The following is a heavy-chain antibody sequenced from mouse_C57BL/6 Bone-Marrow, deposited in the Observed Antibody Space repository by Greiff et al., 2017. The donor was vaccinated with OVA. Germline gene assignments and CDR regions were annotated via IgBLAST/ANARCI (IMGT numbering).Heavy chain of an antibody. CDR2: IDPSDSYT. Sequence: VQLQQPGAELVKPGASVKLSCKASGYTFTSYWMQWVKPRPGQGLEWIGEIDPSDSYTNYNQKFTGKAPLTVDTSSSTAYMQHSSLTSEDSAVYYWASPIDYGNNLYVEFWGTGTTVTVSA. J-gene: IGHJ1*03. D-gene: IGHD2-1*01. CDR1: GYTFTSYW. V-gene: IGHV1-50*01. CDR3: ASPIDYGNNLYVEF.